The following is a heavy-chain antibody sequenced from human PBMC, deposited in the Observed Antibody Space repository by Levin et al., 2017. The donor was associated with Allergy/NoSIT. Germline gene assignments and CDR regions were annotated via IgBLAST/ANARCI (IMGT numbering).Heavy chain of an antibody. CDR2: ITTGRTT. CDR3: VRATHLDY. J-gene: IGHJ4*02. V-gene: IGHV3-23*01. Sequence: PGGSLRLSCAASGFTFNKFAMSWVRQAPGKGLEWLASITTGRTTSYADSVQGRCEVSRDNSKNTVYLEMTSLRVEDTAVYYCVRATHLDYWGQGTLVTVSS. CDR1: GFTFNKFA.